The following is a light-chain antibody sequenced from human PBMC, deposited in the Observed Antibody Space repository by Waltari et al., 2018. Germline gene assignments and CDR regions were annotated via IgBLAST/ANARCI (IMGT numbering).Light chain of an antibody. CDR3: FSYAGSNNLV. CDR1: SSDLGAYTH. V-gene: IGLV2-8*01. CDR2: EVS. Sequence: QSALTQPPSASGSPGQSVTISCPGTSSDLGAYTHVSWYQQHPDKAPQLMIFEVSQRPSGVPDRFSGSKSGNTASLTVSGLQAEDEADYYCFSYAGSNNLVFGGGTKLTVL. J-gene: IGLJ2*01.